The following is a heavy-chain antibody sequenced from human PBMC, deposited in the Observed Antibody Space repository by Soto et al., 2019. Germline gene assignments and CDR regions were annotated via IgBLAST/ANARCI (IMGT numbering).Heavy chain of an antibody. V-gene: IGHV3-33*01. J-gene: IGHJ5*02. CDR1: GFTFSSYG. CDR2: IWYDGSNK. D-gene: IGHD3-22*01. CDR3: APSYYYDSICYYDGENYLFPP. Sequence: QVQLVESGGGVVQPGRSLRLSCAASGFTFSSYGMHWVRQAPGKGLEWVAVIWYDGSNKYYADSVKGRFTISRDNSKNXLXLXXHRLASEDTVVYYCAPSYYYDSICYYDGENYLFPPWFQVTLVTLSS.